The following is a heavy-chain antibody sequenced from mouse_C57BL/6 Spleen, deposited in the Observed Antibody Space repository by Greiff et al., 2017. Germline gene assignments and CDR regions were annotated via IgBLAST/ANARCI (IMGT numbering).Heavy chain of an antibody. Sequence: DVQLQESGPELVKPGASVKIPCKASGYTFTDYNMDWVKQSHGKSLEWIGDINPNNGGTIYNQKFKGKATLTVDKSSSTAYMELRSLTSEDTAVYYCGLDWFAYWGQGTLVTVSA. V-gene: IGHV1-18*01. J-gene: IGHJ3*01. CDR3: GLDWFAY. CDR2: INPNNGGT. D-gene: IGHD3-3*01. CDR1: GYTFTDYN.